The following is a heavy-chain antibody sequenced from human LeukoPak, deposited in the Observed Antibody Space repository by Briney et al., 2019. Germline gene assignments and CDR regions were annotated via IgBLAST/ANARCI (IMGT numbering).Heavy chain of an antibody. D-gene: IGHD3-22*01. CDR1: GFTFSSYS. Sequence: GGSLRLSCAASGFTFSSYSMNWVRQAPGKGLEWVSSISSSSSYIYYADSVKGRFTISRDNAKNSLYLQMNSLRDEDTAVYYCARDDSSGYPFDYWGQGTLVTVSS. CDR2: ISSSSSYI. J-gene: IGHJ4*02. V-gene: IGHV3-21*01. CDR3: ARDDSSGYPFDY.